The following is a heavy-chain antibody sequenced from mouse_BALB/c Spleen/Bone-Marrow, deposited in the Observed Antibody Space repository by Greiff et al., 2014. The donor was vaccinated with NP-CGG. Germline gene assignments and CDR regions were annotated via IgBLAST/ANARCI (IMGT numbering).Heavy chain of an antibody. CDR2: IYPYNGGT. Sequence: VQLQQSGPELVKPGASVKISCKASGYTFTDYNMHWVKPSHGKSLEWIGYIYPYNGGTGYNQKFKSKATLTVDNSSSAAYMELRSLTSEDSAVDFCARRFITTAAWFAYWGHGTLVTVSA. CDR3: ARRFITTAAWFAY. J-gene: IGHJ3*01. D-gene: IGHD1-2*01. CDR1: GYTFTDYN. V-gene: IGHV1S29*02.